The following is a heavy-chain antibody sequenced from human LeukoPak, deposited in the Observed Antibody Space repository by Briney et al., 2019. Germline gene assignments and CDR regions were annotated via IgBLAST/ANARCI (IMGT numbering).Heavy chain of an antibody. CDR1: GGSISSGSYY. CDR2: IYTSGST. V-gene: IGHV4-61*02. D-gene: IGHD2-15*01. Sequence: PSQTLSLTCTVSGGSISSGSYYWSWIRQPAGKGLEWIGRIYTSGSTNYNPSLKSRVTVSVDTSKSQFSLKLSSVTAADTAVYYCARGIRVGYYFDYWGQGTLVTVSS. CDR3: ARGIRVGYYFDY. J-gene: IGHJ4*02.